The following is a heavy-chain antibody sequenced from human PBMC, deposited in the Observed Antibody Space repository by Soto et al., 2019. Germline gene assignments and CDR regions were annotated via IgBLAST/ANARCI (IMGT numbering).Heavy chain of an antibody. J-gene: IGHJ4*02. V-gene: IGHV4-61*08. CDR1: GGSIISGGYY. D-gene: IGHD6-13*01. CDR3: ARYRREAVAGYTLDN. Sequence: SETLSLTCTVSGGSIISGGYYWSWIRQHPGKGLEWIGYVYNSGSTNYNPSLKSRVTISEDTSKSQFSLKVNSMTAADTAVYYCARYRREAVAGYTLDNWGQGILVTVS. CDR2: VYNSGST.